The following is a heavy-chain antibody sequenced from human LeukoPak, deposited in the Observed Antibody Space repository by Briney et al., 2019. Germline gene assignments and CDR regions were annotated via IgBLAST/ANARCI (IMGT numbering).Heavy chain of an antibody. J-gene: IGHJ4*02. D-gene: IGHD6-13*01. V-gene: IGHV4-61*02. CDR1: GGPRSSGSYY. Sequence: SGTLSLTCTVAGGPRSSGSYYWSWIRQPAGKGLEWIGRIYASGSTNYNPSLRNRVTISVDTSKNQFSLKLRSVTAADTAVYYSASSQAGDFDYRGQGTLVTVSS. CDR3: ASSQAGDFDY. CDR2: IYASGST.